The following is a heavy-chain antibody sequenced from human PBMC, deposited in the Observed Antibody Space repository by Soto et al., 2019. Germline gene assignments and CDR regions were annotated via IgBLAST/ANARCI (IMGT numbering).Heavy chain of an antibody. CDR2: IYDSGST. Sequence: QVQLQESGPGLVKPSQTLSLTCTVSGGSISRSGYFWSWIRQQPGKGLEWIGYIYDSGSTYYNPSLKSRVSLSVDTSKNLFSLNLTSVTAADTAMYYCARSSRSYFDYWGQGTLVTVSS. CDR1: GGSISRSGYF. J-gene: IGHJ4*02. V-gene: IGHV4-31*03. CDR3: ARSSRSYFDY.